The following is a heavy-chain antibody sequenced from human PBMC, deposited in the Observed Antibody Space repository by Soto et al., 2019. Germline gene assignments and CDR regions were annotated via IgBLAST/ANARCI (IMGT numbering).Heavy chain of an antibody. V-gene: IGHV6-1*01. CDR1: GDSVSSNSAA. CDR2: TYYRSKWYN. J-gene: IGHJ4*02. Sequence: SQTLSLTCAISGDSVSSNSAAWNWIRQSPSRGLEWLGRTYYRSKWYNDYAVSVKSRITINPDTSKNQFSLKLSSVTAADTAVYYCARGDYSGYEVFDFWGQGTLVTVSS. CDR3: ARGDYSGYEVFDF. D-gene: IGHD5-12*01.